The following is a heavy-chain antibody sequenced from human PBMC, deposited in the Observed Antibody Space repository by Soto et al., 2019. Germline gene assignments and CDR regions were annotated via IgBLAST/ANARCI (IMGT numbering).Heavy chain of an antibody. V-gene: IGHV3-30-3*01. Sequence: GGSLRLSCAASGFTFSSYAMHWVRQAPGKGLEWVALISYDGSDKDYADSVKGRFTISRDNSRNTLFLQMNSLRAEDTAVYYCAIYKSHYYECSGPRHPQAYWGRGTLVIGSS. D-gene: IGHD3-22*01. CDR2: ISYDGSDK. CDR3: AIYKSHYYECSGPRHPQAY. J-gene: IGHJ4*02. CDR1: GFTFSSYA.